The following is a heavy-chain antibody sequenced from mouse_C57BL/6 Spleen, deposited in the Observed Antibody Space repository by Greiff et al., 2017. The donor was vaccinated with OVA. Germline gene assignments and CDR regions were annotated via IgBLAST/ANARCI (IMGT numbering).Heavy chain of an antibody. Sequence: VQLQQSGAELVRPGASVKLSCTASGFTITDDYMHWVKQRPEQGLEWIGWIDPENGDTEYASKFQGKATITADTSSTTAYLQLSSLTSEDTAVYYCTTWFYGNTGYFDVWGTGTTVTVSS. CDR3: TTWFYGNTGYFDV. V-gene: IGHV14-4*01. CDR2: IDPENGDT. D-gene: IGHD2-1*01. J-gene: IGHJ1*03. CDR1: GFTITDDY.